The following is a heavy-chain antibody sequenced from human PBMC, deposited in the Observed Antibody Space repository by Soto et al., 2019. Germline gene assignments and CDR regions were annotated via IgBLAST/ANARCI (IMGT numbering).Heavy chain of an antibody. D-gene: IGHD3-22*01. V-gene: IGHV3-7*05. Sequence: PGGSLRLSCAASGFTFSSYWMSWVRQAPGKGLEWVANIKQDGSEKYYADSVKGRFTISRDNSKNTLYLPMNSLRAEDTAVYYCARAYSSSDDFDYWGQGTLVTVSS. J-gene: IGHJ4*02. CDR3: ARAYSSSDDFDY. CDR2: IKQDGSEK. CDR1: GFTFSSYW.